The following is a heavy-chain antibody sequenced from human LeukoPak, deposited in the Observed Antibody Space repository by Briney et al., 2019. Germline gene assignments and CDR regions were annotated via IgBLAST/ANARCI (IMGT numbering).Heavy chain of an antibody. CDR1: GFTFSSYA. CDR2: ISYDGSNK. Sequence: GRSLRLSCAASGFTFSSYAMHWVRQAPGKGLEWGAVISYDGSNKYYADSVKGRFTISRDNSKNTLYLQMNSLRAEDTGVYYCARGIAAAGIKFVADYWGQGTLVTVSS. V-gene: IGHV3-30*04. J-gene: IGHJ4*02. CDR3: ARGIAAAGIKFVADY. D-gene: IGHD6-13*01.